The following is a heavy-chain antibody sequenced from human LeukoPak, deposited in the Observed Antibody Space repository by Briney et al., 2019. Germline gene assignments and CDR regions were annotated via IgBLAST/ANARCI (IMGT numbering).Heavy chain of an antibody. CDR2: IYTSGST. CDR1: GGSISSGSYY. V-gene: IGHV4-61*02. CDR3: ARGALRYCSSTSCYRFRYFDY. J-gene: IGHJ4*02. Sequence: SETLSLTCTVSGGSISSGSYYWSWIRQPAGKGLEWIGRIYTSGSTNYNPSLKSRVTISVDTSKNQFSLKLSSVTAADTAVYYCARGALRYCSSTSCYRFRYFDYWGQGTLVTVSS. D-gene: IGHD2-2*02.